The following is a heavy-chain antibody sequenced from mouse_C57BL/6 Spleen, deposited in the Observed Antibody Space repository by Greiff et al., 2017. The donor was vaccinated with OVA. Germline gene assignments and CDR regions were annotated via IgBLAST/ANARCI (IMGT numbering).Heavy chain of an antibody. CDR3: ARGRDDYDPLAY. CDR1: GYTFTSYW. D-gene: IGHD2-4*01. CDR2: IDPSDSET. V-gene: IGHV1-52*01. J-gene: IGHJ3*01. Sequence: QVQLQQPGAELVRPGSSVKLSCKASGYTFTSYWMHWVKQRPIQGLEWIGNIDPSDSETHYNQKFKDKATLTVDKSSSTAYMQLSSLTSEDSAVYYCARGRDDYDPLAYWGQGTLVTVSA.